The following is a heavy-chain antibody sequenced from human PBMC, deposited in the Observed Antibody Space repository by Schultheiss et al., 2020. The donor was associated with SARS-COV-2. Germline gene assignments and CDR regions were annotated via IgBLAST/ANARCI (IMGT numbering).Heavy chain of an antibody. CDR1: GGAFSTYT. CDR2: INPNSGDT. J-gene: IGHJ6*02. V-gene: IGHV1-2*06. Sequence: ASVKVSCKASGGAFSTYTIAWVRQAPGQGLEWMGRINPNSGDTNYAQKFQDRVTMTRDTSISTAYMELRRLRSDDTAVYYCMKLEDIAMVTYGMDVWGQGTTVTVSS. CDR3: MKLEDIAMVTYGMDV. D-gene: IGHD5-18*01.